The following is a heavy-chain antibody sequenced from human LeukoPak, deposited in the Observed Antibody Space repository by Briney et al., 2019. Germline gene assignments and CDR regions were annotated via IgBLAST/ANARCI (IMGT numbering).Heavy chain of an antibody. J-gene: IGHJ4*02. V-gene: IGHV3-48*01. Sequence: GGSLRLSCAASGFTFNSYSMNWVRQAPGKGLEWVSYISSSSSTIYHADSVKGRFTISRDNSKNTLYLQMNSLRAEDTAVYYCAKSPGYSNYAFDYWGQGTLVTASS. CDR3: AKSPGYSNYAFDY. CDR1: GFTFNSYS. D-gene: IGHD4-11*01. CDR2: ISSSSSTI.